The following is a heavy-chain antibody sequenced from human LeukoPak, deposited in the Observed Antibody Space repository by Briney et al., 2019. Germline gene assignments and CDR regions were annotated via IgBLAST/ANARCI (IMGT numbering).Heavy chain of an antibody. CDR2: TSSSDAGT. V-gene: IGHV3-23*01. CDR3: AKAPVTSCRGAYCYPFDS. Sequence: GGSLRLSCAASGFTFDEYAMHWVRQTPGKGLEWVAATSSSDAGTYHADSVRGRFTISRDNSKNTLYLQMNSLRAEDAAVYFCAKAPVTSCRGAYCYPFDSWGQGTLVTVSS. J-gene: IGHJ4*02. CDR1: GFTFDEYA. D-gene: IGHD2-21*01.